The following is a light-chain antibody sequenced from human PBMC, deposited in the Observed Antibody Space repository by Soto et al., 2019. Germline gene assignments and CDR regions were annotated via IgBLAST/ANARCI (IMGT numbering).Light chain of an antibody. V-gene: IGKV1-5*01. J-gene: IGKJ1*01. CDR2: DAS. Sequence: LQTTQPPSSLYTSVGDSVAIAYRASQSISSYLNWYQQKPGKAPQILIYDASTLKSGVPSRFSASGSGTEFTLIISSLQPDDFATYYCQQYTSYSWTCGQGTKVDIK. CDR3: QQYTSYSWT. CDR1: QSISSY.